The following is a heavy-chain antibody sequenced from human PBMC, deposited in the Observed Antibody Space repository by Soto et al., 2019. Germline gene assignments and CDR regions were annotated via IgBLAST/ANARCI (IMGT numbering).Heavy chain of an antibody. CDR1: GGSISSGGYS. CDR2: IYHSGST. Sequence: TLSLTCAVSGGSISSGGYSWCWIRQPPGKGLEWIGYIYHSGSTYYNPSLKSRVTISVDRSKNPSPLRLSSGTAADTAVDYCASVDSSAPRYGAFDFWGQGTMVTVS. J-gene: IGHJ3*01. V-gene: IGHV4-30-2*01. CDR3: ASVDSSAPRYGAFDF. D-gene: IGHD3-22*01.